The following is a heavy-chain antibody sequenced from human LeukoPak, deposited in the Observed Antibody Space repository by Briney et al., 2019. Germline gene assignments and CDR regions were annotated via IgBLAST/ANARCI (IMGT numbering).Heavy chain of an antibody. CDR1: GGTFSSYA. CDR2: IIPIFGTA. Sequence: ASVKVSCKASGGTFSSYAISWVRQAPGQGLEWMGGIIPIFGTANYAQKFQGRVTITADKSTSTAYMELSSLRSEDTAVYYCAREPITMGWFDPWGQGTLVTVSS. V-gene: IGHV1-69*06. J-gene: IGHJ5*02. CDR3: AREPITMGWFDP. D-gene: IGHD3-10*01.